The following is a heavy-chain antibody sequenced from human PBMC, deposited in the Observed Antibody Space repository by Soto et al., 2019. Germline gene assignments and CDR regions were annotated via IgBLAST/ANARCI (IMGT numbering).Heavy chain of an antibody. V-gene: IGHV4-4*07. CDR2: VYTSGNS. Sequence: QVQLQESGPGLVKPSETLSLTCTVSGGSIRHYSCSWIRQSAGKGLEWIGRVYTSGNSHYNPSLRSRGSTSVDKSRNQVSLRVTSVTAASTALYYCVTETGDNWTSEVYWGQGNPVTVSS. D-gene: IGHD1-20*01. CDR1: GGSIRHYS. CDR3: VTETGDNWTSEVY. J-gene: IGHJ4*02.